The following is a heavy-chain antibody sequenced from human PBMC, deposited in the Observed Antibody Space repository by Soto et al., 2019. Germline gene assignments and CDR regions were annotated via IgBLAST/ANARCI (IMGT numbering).Heavy chain of an antibody. CDR2: MNPNSGNT. Sequence: ASVKVSCKASGYTFTSYDINWVRQATGQGLEWMGWMNPNSGNTGYAQKFQGRVTMTRNTSISTAYMELSSLRYEETAVYYCARGQLRYFEGVKNYYYYYYMDVWGKVATVTVSS. CDR1: GYTFTSYD. V-gene: IGHV1-8*01. CDR3: ARGQLRYFEGVKNYYYYYYMDV. D-gene: IGHD3-9*01. J-gene: IGHJ6*03.